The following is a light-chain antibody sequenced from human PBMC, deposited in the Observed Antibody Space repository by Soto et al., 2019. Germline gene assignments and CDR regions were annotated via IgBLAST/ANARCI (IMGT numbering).Light chain of an antibody. CDR3: SSYAGGYTHVV. Sequence: QSVLTQPASVSGSPGQSITISCTGTNSDIGGYNYVSWYRHHPGEAPKLMIYGVTNRPSGVSTRFSGSKSGNTASLTISGLQDEDEADYYCSSYAGGYTHVVFGGGTKLTVL. J-gene: IGLJ2*01. CDR1: NSDIGGYNY. V-gene: IGLV2-14*01. CDR2: GVT.